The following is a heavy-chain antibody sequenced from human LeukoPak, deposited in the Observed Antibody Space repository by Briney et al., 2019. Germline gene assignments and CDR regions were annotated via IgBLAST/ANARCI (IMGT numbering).Heavy chain of an antibody. CDR1: GGSISSYY. V-gene: IGHV4-59*08. CDR3: ARQHDSYYYYYIDV. Sequence: SSETLSLTCTVSGGSISSYYWSWIRQPPGKGLEWIGYIYYSGSTNYNPSLKSRVTISVDTSKNQFSLTLSFVTAADTAVYYCARQHDSYYYYYIDVWGSGTTVTVSS. J-gene: IGHJ6*03. CDR2: IYYSGST.